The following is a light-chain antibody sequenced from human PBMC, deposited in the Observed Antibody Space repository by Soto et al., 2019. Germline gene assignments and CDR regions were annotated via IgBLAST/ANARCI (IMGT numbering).Light chain of an antibody. CDR1: QTLSNSF. Sequence: EIVLTQSPGTLSLSPGERATLSCRASQTLSNSFIAWYQQTPGQAPRLLIYDTSSRATGVPDRYSASGSGTDFTLTISRLEHEDFAVFFCQQYGTSEIIFGQGTRLEIK. CDR3: QQYGTSEII. J-gene: IGKJ5*01. CDR2: DTS. V-gene: IGKV3-20*01.